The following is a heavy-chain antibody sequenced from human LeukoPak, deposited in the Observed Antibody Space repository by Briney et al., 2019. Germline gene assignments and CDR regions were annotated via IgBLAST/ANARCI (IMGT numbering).Heavy chain of an antibody. CDR3: ARGLGDYFSRHWFDP. J-gene: IGHJ5*02. CDR2: IYHSGST. D-gene: IGHD4-17*01. CDR1: GGSINSDGYS. V-gene: IGHV4-30-2*01. Sequence: SETLSLTCAVSGGSINSDGYSWSWIRQPPGKGLEWIGYIYHSGSTYYNPSLKSRVTISVDRSKNQFSLKLSSVTAADTAVYYCARGLGDYFSRHWFDPWGQGTLVTVSS.